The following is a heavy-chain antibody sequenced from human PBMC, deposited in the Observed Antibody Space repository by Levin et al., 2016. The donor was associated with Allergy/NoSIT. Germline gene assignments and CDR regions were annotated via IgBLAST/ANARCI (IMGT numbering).Heavy chain of an antibody. CDR3: APLYYYDSSGPFDY. V-gene: IGHV4-39*01. CDR1: GGSISSSSYY. CDR2: IYYSGST. J-gene: IGHJ4*02. D-gene: IGHD3-22*01. Sequence: SETLSLTCTVSGGSISSSSYYWGWIRQPPGKGLEWIGSIYYSGSTYYNPSLKSRVTISVDTSKNQFSLKLSSVTAADTAVYYCAPLYYYDSSGPFDYWGQGTLVTVSS.